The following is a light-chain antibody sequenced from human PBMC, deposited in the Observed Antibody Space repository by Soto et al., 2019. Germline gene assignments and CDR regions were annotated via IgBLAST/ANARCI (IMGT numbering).Light chain of an antibody. CDR1: QSVRSN. CDR2: DAS. J-gene: IGKJ1*01. CDR3: HQRSNWPWT. Sequence: IVLTTSPATLSLSPEEIATLSCRARQSVRSNLAWDQQKPGQAPRLLIYDASNKATGIPGRFSGSESGTDFILTISNLEPEGFAVYYCHQRSNWPWTFGQGAKVEI. V-gene: IGKV3-11*01.